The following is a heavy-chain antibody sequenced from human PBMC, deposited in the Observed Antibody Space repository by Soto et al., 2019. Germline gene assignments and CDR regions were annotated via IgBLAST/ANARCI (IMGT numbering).Heavy chain of an antibody. CDR2: ISPHNFNT. CDR1: GYKFTHFY. J-gene: IGHJ4*02. Sequence: ASVKVSCKASGYKFTHFYITWVRQAPGQGLEWMGAISPHNFNTNYAQKFRGRVTLTTEKSTNTAYMDLRSLTSDDTAVYYCARDEGGYDILTGYYKAHHFDYWGQGVPVTVSS. V-gene: IGHV1-18*01. CDR3: ARDEGGYDILTGYYKAHHFDY. D-gene: IGHD3-9*01.